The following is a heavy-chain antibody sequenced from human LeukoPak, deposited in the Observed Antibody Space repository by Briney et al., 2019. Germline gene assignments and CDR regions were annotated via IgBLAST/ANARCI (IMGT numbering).Heavy chain of an antibody. CDR1: GFTFSSYW. D-gene: IGHD1-14*01. CDR3: AKHRFSHYFDY. CDR2: IKQDGSEK. Sequence: PGGSLRLSCAASGFTFSSYWMSWVRQAPGKGLEWVANIKQDGSEKYYVDSVKGRFTISRDNAKNSLYLQMNSLRAEDTAVYYCAKHRFSHYFDYWGQGTLVTVSS. J-gene: IGHJ4*02. V-gene: IGHV3-7*03.